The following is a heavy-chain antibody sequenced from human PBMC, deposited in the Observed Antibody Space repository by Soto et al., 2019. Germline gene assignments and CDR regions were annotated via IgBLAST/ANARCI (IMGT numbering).Heavy chain of an antibody. Sequence: QVQLQESGPGLVKPSQTLSLTCTVSGGSISSGDYYWSWIRQPPGKGLEWIGYIYYSGSTYYNPSLKSLVTISVDTSKNQFALKLSSLTAADTAVYYCARDSQPMTTKDYYGMDVWGQETTDTVSS. J-gene: IGHJ6*02. D-gene: IGHD4-17*01. CDR1: GGSISSGDYY. CDR2: IYYSGST. CDR3: ARDSQPMTTKDYYGMDV. V-gene: IGHV4-30-4*01.